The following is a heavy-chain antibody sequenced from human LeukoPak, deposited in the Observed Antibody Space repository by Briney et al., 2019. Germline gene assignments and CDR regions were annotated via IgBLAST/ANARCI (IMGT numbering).Heavy chain of an antibody. Sequence: KTSETLSLTCTVSGGSISSSSYYWGWIRQPPGKGLEWIGSIYYSGSTYYNPPLKSRVTISVDTSKNQFSLKLSSVTAADTAVYYCARRVYGDGNGFDIWGQGTMVTVSS. D-gene: IGHD4-17*01. CDR1: GGSISSSSYY. CDR2: IYYSGST. J-gene: IGHJ3*02. CDR3: ARRVYGDGNGFDI. V-gene: IGHV4-39*01.